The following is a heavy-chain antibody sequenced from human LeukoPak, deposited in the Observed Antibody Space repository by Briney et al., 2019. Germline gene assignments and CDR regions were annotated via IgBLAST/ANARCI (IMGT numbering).Heavy chain of an antibody. V-gene: IGHV1-2*04. J-gene: IGHJ4*02. CDR2: INPNSGGT. CDR3: ARGGQWELLRHDY. D-gene: IGHD1-26*01. Sequence: ASVKVSCKASGYTFTGYYMHWVRQAPGQGLEWMGWINPNSGGTNYAQKFQGWVTMTRDTSISTAYMELSRLRSDDTAVSYCARGGQWELLRHDYWGQGTLVTVSS. CDR1: GYTFTGYY.